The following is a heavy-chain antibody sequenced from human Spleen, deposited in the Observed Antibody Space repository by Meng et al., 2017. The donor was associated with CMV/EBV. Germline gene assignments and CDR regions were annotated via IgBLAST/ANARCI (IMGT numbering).Heavy chain of an antibody. D-gene: IGHD5-18*01. J-gene: IGHJ4*02. V-gene: IGHV3-48*03. CDR1: GFTFSAYE. Sequence: GESLKISCAGSGFTFSAYEMNWVRQAPGKGLEWISYISNSGKTIDYADSVKGRFTISRDNAKNSLNLQMKSLRAEDTAVYFCARAAYSYGGGVDYWGQGTLVTVSS. CDR3: ARAAYSYGGGVDY. CDR2: ISNSGKTI.